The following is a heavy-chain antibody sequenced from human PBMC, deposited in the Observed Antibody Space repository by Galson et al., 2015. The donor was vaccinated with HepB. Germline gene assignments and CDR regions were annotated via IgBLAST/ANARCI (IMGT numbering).Heavy chain of an antibody. CDR1: GGTFSNYA. CDR2: IIPMFETG. D-gene: IGHD3-22*01. CDR3: ARDRQHYYDTSGYSGASDY. J-gene: IGHJ4*02. Sequence: SVKVSCKAPGGTFSNYAFSWVRQAPGQGLEWLGGIIPMFETGIYAQKFQDRITITADKSTSTVYMEVSSLRSGDTAVYYCARDRQHYYDTSGYSGASDYWGQGTLVTVSS. V-gene: IGHV1-69*06.